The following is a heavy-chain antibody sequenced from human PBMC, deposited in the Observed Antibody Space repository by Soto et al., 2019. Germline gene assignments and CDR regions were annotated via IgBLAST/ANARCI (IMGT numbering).Heavy chain of an antibody. V-gene: IGHV1-2*04. CDR2: INPNSGGT. D-gene: IGHD6-19*01. Sequence: GASVKVSCKASGYTFTGYYMHWGRQAPGQGLEGMGWINPNSGGTNYAQKFQGWVTMTRDTSISTAYMELSRLRSDDTAVYYCARDALRYSSGWYGYYYYGMDVWGQGTTVTVSS. J-gene: IGHJ6*02. CDR3: ARDALRYSSGWYGYYYYGMDV. CDR1: GYTFTGYY.